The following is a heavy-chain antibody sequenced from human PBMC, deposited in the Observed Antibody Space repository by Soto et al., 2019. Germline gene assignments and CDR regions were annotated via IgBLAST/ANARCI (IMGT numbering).Heavy chain of an antibody. CDR1: GGSITSYY. CDR2: IHYSGST. D-gene: IGHD2-2*01. CDR3: ARQYCSTTTCWAYFDY. Sequence: SETLSLTCTVSGGSITSYYWNWIRQPPGKGLEWIGYIHYSGSTNYNPSLTSRVTISVDTSKNQYSLKLNSVTAADTAVYFCARQYCSTTTCWAYFDYWGQGTLVTVSS. J-gene: IGHJ4*02. V-gene: IGHV4-59*08.